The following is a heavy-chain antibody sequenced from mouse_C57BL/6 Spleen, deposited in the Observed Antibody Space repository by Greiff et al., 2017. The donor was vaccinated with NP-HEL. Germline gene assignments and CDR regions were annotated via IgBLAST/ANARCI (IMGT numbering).Heavy chain of an antibody. CDR3: ASPYYAMDY. V-gene: IGHV5-17*01. Sequence: EVKLVESGGGLVKPGGSLKLSCAASGFTFSDYGMHWVRQAPEKGLEWVAYISSGSSTIYYSDTVKGRFTISRDNAKNTLFLQMTSLRSEDTAMYYCASPYYAMDYWGQGTSVTVSS. J-gene: IGHJ4*01. CDR2: ISSGSSTI. CDR1: GFTFSDYG.